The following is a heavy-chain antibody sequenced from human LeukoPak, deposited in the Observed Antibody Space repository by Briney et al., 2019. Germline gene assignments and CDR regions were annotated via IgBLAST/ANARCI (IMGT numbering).Heavy chain of an antibody. CDR3: ARIGGSGTYWDY. CDR1: GFTFSDYW. CDR2: IKYHGSDE. D-gene: IGHD3-10*01. V-gene: IGHV3-7*01. Sequence: GGSLRLSCAASGFTFSDYWMSWVRQAPGKGLEWVANIKYHGSDEHYVDSVRGRFTISRDSAKNSLFLQMNSLRAEDTAVYYCARIGGSGTYWDYWGQGTLVTVSS. J-gene: IGHJ4*02.